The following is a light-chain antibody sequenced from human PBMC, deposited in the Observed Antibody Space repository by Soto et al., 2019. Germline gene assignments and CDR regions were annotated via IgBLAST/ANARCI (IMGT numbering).Light chain of an antibody. Sequence: DTVLTQSPGTLSLSPGETATLSCRASQSVSNNYLAWFQQKPGQAPRLLIYGASTRATGIPARFSGSGSGTDFTLTISNLEPEDFALYYCQQRSKWPLSVTFGQGTRLEI. V-gene: IGKV3-11*01. CDR1: QSVSNNY. CDR2: GAS. J-gene: IGKJ5*01. CDR3: QQRSKWPLSVT.